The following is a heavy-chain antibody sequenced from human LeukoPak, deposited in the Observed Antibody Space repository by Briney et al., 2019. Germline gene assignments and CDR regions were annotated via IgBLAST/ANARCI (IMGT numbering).Heavy chain of an antibody. V-gene: IGHV4-39*01. D-gene: IGHD2-2*01. Sequence: SETLSLTCTVSGGSISSSSYYWGRIRQPPGKGWEGIGSIYVRRSTYYNPSLKSRVPISVDTSKNQFSLKMSSVTAAYTAVYDGAVCLSYKLLALECPFHNWGQGTLVTVSS. CDR1: GGSISSSSYY. CDR2: IYVRRST. J-gene: IGHJ4*02. CDR3: AVCLSYKLLALECPFHN.